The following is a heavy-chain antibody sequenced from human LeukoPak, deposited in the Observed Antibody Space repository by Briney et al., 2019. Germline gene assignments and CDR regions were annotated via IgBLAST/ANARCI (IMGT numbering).Heavy chain of an antibody. D-gene: IGHD3-3*01. CDR3: ARAGALYYDFWSGYYANWFDP. CDR2: IIPIFGTA. CDR1: GGTFSSYA. V-gene: IGHV1-69*06. J-gene: IGHJ5*02. Sequence: SVTVSCKASGGTFSSYAISRVRQAPGQGLEWMGGIIPIFGTANYAQKFQGRVTITADKSTSTAYMELSSLRSEDTAVYYCARAGALYYDFWSGYYANWFDPWGQGTLVTVSS.